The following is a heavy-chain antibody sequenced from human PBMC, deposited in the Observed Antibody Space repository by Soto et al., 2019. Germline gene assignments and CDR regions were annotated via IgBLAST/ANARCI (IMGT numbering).Heavy chain of an antibody. J-gene: IGHJ5*02. D-gene: IGHD6-13*01. CDR2: INYGGAT. V-gene: IGHV4-34*01. CDR3: ARGVLSSSWYNWFDT. Sequence: QVQLQQWGAGLLKPSETLSLTCAVYNGPFSGYYWTWIRQSPGGGLEWIGEINYGGATKYNSSLKSRVAISLDTSKSQFSLNLTSVTAADTAVYYCARGVLSSSWYNWFDTWGQGPLVAVSS. CDR1: NGPFSGYY.